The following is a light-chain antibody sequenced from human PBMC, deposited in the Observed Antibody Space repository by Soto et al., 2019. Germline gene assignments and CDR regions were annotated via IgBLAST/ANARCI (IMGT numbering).Light chain of an antibody. V-gene: IGKV3-11*01. CDR1: HHVDIY. CDR2: DAS. CDR3: XQRKYWPPLT. J-gene: IGKJ5*01. Sequence: EAVLTQSPATLSLSPGETATLSCRASHHVDIYVAWYQQKPGQAPRLLIYDASNRATGIPARFSGSGSGTXXXXXXXXLEPEXFAVYXXXQRKYWPPLTFGQGTRLE.